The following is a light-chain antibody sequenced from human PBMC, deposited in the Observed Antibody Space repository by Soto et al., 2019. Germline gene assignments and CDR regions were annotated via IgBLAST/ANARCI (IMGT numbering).Light chain of an antibody. J-gene: IGKJ5*01. CDR2: KAS. V-gene: IGKV1-5*03. CDR3: QQSYSTPIT. Sequence: DIQMTQSPSTLSGSVGDRVTITCRSSQTISSWLAWYQQKPGKAPKLLIYKASSLKSGVPSRFSGSGSGTDFTLTISNLQPGDFATYYCQQSYSTPITFGQGTRLEI. CDR1: QTISSW.